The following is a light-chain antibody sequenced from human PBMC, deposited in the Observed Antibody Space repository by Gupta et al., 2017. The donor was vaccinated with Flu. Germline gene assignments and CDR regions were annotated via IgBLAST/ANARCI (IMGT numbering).Light chain of an antibody. CDR3: AAWDDSLSGWV. J-gene: IGLJ3*02. CDR1: SSNIGSNH. CDR2: GSD. Sequence: RVTISCSGSSSNIGSNHVYWYQQIPGTAPKLLIYGSDQRPSGVPDRFSGSKSGTSASLAISGLRSEDEANYYCAAWDDSLSGWVFGGGTKVTVL. V-gene: IGLV1-47*01.